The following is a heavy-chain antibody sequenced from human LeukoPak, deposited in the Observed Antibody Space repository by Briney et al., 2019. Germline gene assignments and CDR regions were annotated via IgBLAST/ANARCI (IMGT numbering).Heavy chain of an antibody. J-gene: IGHJ4*02. CDR3: AKDPNAHYYDSSGYYGDY. CDR2: ISGSGGST. V-gene: IGHV3-23*01. D-gene: IGHD3-22*01. Sequence: GGSLRLSCAASGFTVSSNYVSWVRQAPGKGLEWVSAISGSGGSTYYADSVKGRFTVSRDSSKNTLYLQMNSLRAEDTAVYYCAKDPNAHYYDSSGYYGDYWGQGTLVTVSS. CDR1: GFTVSSNY.